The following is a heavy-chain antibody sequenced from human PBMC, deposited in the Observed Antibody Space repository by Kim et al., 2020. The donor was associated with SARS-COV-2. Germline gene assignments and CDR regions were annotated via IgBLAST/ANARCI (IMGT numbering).Heavy chain of an antibody. CDR3: ARGLGYSSSWYNWFDP. V-gene: IGHV4-59*13. CDR1: GGSISSYY. CDR2: IYYSGST. Sequence: SETLSLTCTVSGGSISSYYWSWIRQPPGKGLEWIGYIYYSGSTNYNPSLKSRVTISVDTSKNQFSLKLSSVTAADTAVYYCARGLGYSSSWYNWFDPWGQGTLVTVSS. D-gene: IGHD6-13*01. J-gene: IGHJ5*02.